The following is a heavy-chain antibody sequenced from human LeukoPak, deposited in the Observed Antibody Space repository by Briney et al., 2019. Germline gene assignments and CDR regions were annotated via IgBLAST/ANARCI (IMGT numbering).Heavy chain of an antibody. CDR1: GGSISSYY. D-gene: IGHD6-13*01. CDR3: ARGASSWSPLDY. Sequence: SETLSLTCIVSGGSISSYYWSWIRQPPGKGLEWIGYIYYSGSTNYNPSLKSRVTISVDTSKKQFSLKLSSVTAADTAVYYCARGASSWSPLDYWGQGTLVTVSS. V-gene: IGHV4-59*12. CDR2: IYYSGST. J-gene: IGHJ4*02.